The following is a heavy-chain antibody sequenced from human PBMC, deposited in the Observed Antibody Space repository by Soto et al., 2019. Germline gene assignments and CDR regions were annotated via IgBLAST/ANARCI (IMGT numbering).Heavy chain of an antibody. CDR2: ISGSGGST. CDR1: GFTFSSYA. J-gene: IGHJ3*02. CDR3: AKGPRGYDILTGYFGAFDI. D-gene: IGHD3-9*01. Sequence: GGSLRLSCSASGFTFSSYAMSWVRQDPGKGLEWVSAISGSGGSTYYADSVKGRLTISRDNSKNTLYLQMNSLRAEDTAVYYCAKGPRGYDILTGYFGAFDIWGQGTMVTVSS. V-gene: IGHV3-23*01.